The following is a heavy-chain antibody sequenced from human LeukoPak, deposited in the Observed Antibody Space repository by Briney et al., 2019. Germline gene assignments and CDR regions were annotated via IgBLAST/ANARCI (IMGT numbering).Heavy chain of an antibody. V-gene: IGHV1-2*02. CDR3: ARAPSVGYYFDY. D-gene: IGHD3-10*01. Sequence: ASVKVSCKASGYIFTGYYMRWVRQAPGQGLEWMGWINPNTGGTNYAQKFQGRVTMTRDTSISTAYMELSRLKSDDTAVYYCARAPSVGYYFDYWGQGTLVTVSS. CDR1: GYIFTGYY. J-gene: IGHJ4*02. CDR2: INPNTGGT.